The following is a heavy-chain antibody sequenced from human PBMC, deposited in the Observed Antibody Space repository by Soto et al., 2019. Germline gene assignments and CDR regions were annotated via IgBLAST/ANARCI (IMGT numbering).Heavy chain of an antibody. J-gene: IGHJ3*02. D-gene: IGHD3-22*01. Sequence: QVQLVESGGGVVQPGRSLRLSFAASGFTFSSYAMHWVRQAPGKGLEWVAVISYEGSNKYYADSVKGRFTISRDNSKNTLYLQMNSLRAEDTAVYYCASFVYYDSRVIVPFDIWGQGTMVTVSS. V-gene: IGHV3-30-3*01. CDR1: GFTFSSYA. CDR3: ASFVYYDSRVIVPFDI. CDR2: ISYEGSNK.